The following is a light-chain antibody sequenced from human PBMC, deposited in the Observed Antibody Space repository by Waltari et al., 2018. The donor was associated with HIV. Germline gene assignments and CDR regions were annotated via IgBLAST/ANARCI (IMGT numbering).Light chain of an antibody. CDR1: NSDIGYYNY. J-gene: IGLJ3*02. Sequence: QFALTQPASVSGSPGQSITVSCTGTNSDIGYYNYVSWYQHHPGKAPKLIIYEVSNRPPAVSNRCPGSQSGNTASLTSSGLQAEDEADYFCSSLTNSATLSVLFGGGTKLTVL. CDR3: SSLTNSATLSVL. CDR2: EVS. V-gene: IGLV2-14*01.